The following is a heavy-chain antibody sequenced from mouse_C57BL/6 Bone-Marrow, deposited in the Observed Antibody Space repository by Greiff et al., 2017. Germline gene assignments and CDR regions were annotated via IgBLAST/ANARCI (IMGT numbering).Heavy chain of an antibody. D-gene: IGHD1-1*01. CDR3: ARRDYGSSLDY. CDR1: GYTFTSYW. J-gene: IGHJ2*01. Sequence: VQLQQPGAELVKPGASVKLSCKASGYTFTSYWMQWVKQRPGQGLEWIGEIDPSDSYTNYNQKFKGKATLTVDKSSSTAYMQLSSLTSEDSAVYYCARRDYGSSLDYWGQGTTLTVSS. V-gene: IGHV1-50*01. CDR2: IDPSDSYT.